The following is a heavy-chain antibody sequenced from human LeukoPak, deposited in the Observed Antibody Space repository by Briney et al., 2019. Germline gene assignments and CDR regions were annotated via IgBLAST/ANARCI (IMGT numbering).Heavy chain of an antibody. CDR1: GGSISSYY. J-gene: IGHJ4*02. V-gene: IGHV4-59*01. CDR2: IYYSENT. CDR3: ARSHKAMAGEGLFDY. D-gene: IGHD5-18*01. Sequence: SETLSLTCTVSGGSISSYYWSWIRQPPGKGLEWIGYIYYSENTNYNPSLKSRVTISVDASKNQFSLKLSSVTAADTAVYYCARSHKAMAGEGLFDYWGRGTLVTVSS.